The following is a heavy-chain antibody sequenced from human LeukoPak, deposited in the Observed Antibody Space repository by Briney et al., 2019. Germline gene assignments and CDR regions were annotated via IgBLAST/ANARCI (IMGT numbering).Heavy chain of an antibody. CDR3: AKVGGTPITMVRGVPDY. CDR1: GFTFSSYA. J-gene: IGHJ4*02. Sequence: GSLRLSCAASGFTFSSYAMSWVRQAPGKGLEWVSAISGSGGSTYYSDSVKGRFTISRDNSKNTLYLQMNSLRAEDTAVYYCAKVGGTPITMVRGVPDYWGQETLVTVSS. CDR2: ISGSGGST. D-gene: IGHD3-10*01. V-gene: IGHV3-23*01.